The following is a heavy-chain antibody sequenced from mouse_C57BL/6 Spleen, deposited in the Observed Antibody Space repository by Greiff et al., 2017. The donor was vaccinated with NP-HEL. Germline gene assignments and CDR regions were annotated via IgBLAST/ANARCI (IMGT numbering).Heavy chain of an antibody. CDR1: GFTFSDYY. Sequence: EVMLVESEGGLVQPGSSMKLSCTASGFTFSDYYMAWVRQVPEKGLEWVANINYDGSSTYYLDSLKSRFIISRDNAKNILNLQMSSLKSEDTATYYCARGLLWFSYWYFDVWGTGTTVTVSS. J-gene: IGHJ1*03. D-gene: IGHD2-9*01. CDR2: INYDGSST. V-gene: IGHV5-16*01. CDR3: ARGLLWFSYWYFDV.